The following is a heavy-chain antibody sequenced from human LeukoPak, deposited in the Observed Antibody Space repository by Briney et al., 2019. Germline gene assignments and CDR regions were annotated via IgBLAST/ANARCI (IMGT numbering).Heavy chain of an antibody. V-gene: IGHV4-34*01. Sequence: PSETLSLTCAVYGGSFSGYYWSWIRQPPGKGLEWIGEINHSGSTNYNPSLKSRVTISVDTSKNQFSLKLSSVTAADTAVYYCARPEIVVVPAAMPGWFDPWGQGTLVTVPS. J-gene: IGHJ5*02. CDR2: INHSGST. D-gene: IGHD2-2*01. CDR3: ARPEIVVVPAAMPGWFDP. CDR1: GGSFSGYY.